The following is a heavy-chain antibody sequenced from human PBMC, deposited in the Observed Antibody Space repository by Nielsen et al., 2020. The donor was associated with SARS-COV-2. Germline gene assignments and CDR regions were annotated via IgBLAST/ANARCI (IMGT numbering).Heavy chain of an antibody. D-gene: IGHD5-18*01. J-gene: IGHJ4*02. V-gene: IGHV1-69*06. Sequence: SVTVSCKATGYTFTSYYINWVRPAPGQGLEWMGGINPIFGTANYAQKFQGRVTITADKSKSTVYMELSSLRSEDTAVYYCARSRVGCVDTAATFDYWGQGTLVTVSS. CDR1: GYTFTSYY. CDR3: ARSRVGCVDTAATFDY. CDR2: INPIFGTA.